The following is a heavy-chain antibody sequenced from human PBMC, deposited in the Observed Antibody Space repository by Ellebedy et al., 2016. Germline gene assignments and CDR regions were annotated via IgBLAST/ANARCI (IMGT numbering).Heavy chain of an antibody. CDR2: IYYSGST. CDR3: ARRNTYYYDSTGDY. D-gene: IGHD3-22*01. J-gene: IGHJ4*02. CDR1: GGSISSSSYY. V-gene: IGHV4-39*07. Sequence: SETLSLXXTVSGGSISSSSYYWGWIRQPPGKGLEWIGSIYYSGSTYYNPSLKSRVTISVDTSKNQFSLKLSSVTAADTAVYYCARRNTYYYDSTGDYWGQGTLVTVSS.